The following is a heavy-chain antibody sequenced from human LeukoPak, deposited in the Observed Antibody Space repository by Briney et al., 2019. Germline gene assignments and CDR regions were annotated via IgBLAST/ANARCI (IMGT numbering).Heavy chain of an antibody. Sequence: GGSLRLSCAASGFTFDDYAMHWVRQAPGKGLEWVSGINWNGGSTGYADSVKGRFTISRDNAKNSLYLQMNSLRAEDTALYYCARENGDYVNYMDVWGKGTTVTVSS. CDR3: ARENGDYVNYMDV. CDR2: INWNGGST. D-gene: IGHD4-17*01. J-gene: IGHJ6*03. CDR1: GFTFDDYA. V-gene: IGHV3-20*04.